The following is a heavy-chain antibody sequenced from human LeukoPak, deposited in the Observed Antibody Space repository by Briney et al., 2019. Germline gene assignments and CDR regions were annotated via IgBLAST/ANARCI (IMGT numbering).Heavy chain of an antibody. V-gene: IGHV4-39*02. J-gene: IGHJ4*02. D-gene: IGHD2-15*01. CDR3: ARDGYCSGGSCYSATDY. Sequence: SETLSLTCTVSGGSISSSSYYWGWIRQPPGKGLEWIGSIYYSGSTYYNPSLKGRVTISVDTSKNQFSLKLSSVTAADTAVYYCARDGYCSGGSCYSATDYWGQGTLVTVSS. CDR2: IYYSGST. CDR1: GGSISSSSYY.